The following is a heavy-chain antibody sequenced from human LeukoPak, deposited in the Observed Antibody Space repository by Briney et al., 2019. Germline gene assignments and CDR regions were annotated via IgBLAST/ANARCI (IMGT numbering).Heavy chain of an antibody. Sequence: PSETLSLSCAVYGGSFIGYYWSWIRQPLGKGLEWIGDINHSGSTNYNPSLKSRVTISVDTSKNQFSLKLSAVTAADTAVYYCARGALAVAVDYWGQRTLVTVSS. CDR2: INHSGST. V-gene: IGHV4-34*01. CDR3: ARGALAVAVDY. J-gene: IGHJ4*02. D-gene: IGHD3-3*02. CDR1: GGSFIGYY.